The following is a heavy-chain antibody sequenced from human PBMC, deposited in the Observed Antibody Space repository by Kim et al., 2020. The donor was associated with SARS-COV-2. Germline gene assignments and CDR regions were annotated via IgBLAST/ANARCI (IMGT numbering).Heavy chain of an antibody. D-gene: IGHD1-26*01. CDR3: ARSHLLTLSEFDY. V-gene: IGHV3-30*01. J-gene: IGHJ4*02. Sequence: YADSVQGRFTISRDNSKNTLYLQMNSLRAEDTAVYYCARSHLLTLSEFDYWGQGTLVTVSS.